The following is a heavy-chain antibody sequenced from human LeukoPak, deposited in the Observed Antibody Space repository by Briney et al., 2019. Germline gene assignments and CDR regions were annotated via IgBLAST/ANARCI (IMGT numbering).Heavy chain of an antibody. V-gene: IGHV3-23*01. CDR2: ISGSGGST. CDR1: GFTFSSYA. Sequence: GGSLRLSCAASGFTFSSYAMSWVRQAPGKGLEWVSAISGSGGSTYYADSVKGRFTISRDNSKNTLYLQMNSLRAEDTAVYYCAKDKTIFGVVTDDYWGQGTLVTVSS. CDR3: AKDKTIFGVVTDDY. D-gene: IGHD3-3*01. J-gene: IGHJ4*02.